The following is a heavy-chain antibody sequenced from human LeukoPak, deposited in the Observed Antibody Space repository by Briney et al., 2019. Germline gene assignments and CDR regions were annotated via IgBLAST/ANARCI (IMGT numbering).Heavy chain of an antibody. CDR1: GGTFSSYA. CDR2: IIPIFGIA. V-gene: IGHV1-69*04. D-gene: IGHD2-2*01. CDR3: ARSPGRLVVVPAAPENWFDP. Sequence: ASVKLSCKASGGTFSSYAISWLRQAPGQGLEWMGRIIPIFGIANYAQKFQGRVTITADKSTSTAYMELSSLRSEDTAVYYCARSPGRLVVVPAAPENWFDPWGQGTLVTVSS. J-gene: IGHJ5*02.